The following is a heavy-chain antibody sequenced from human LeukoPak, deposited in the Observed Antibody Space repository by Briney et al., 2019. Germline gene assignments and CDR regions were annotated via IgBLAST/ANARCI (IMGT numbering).Heavy chain of an antibody. CDR2: IIPIFGTA. CDR1: GGTFSSYA. CDR3: ARYHPPRAFDI. J-gene: IGHJ3*02. Sequence: ASVKVSCKASGGTFSSYAISWVRQAPGQGLGWMGGIIPIFGTANYAQKFQGRVTITTDESTSTAYMELSSLRSEDTAVYYCARYHPPRAFDIWGQGTMVTVSS. V-gene: IGHV1-69*05.